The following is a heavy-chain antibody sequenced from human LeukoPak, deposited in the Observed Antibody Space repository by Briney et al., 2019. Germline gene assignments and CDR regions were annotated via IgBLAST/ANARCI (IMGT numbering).Heavy chain of an antibody. J-gene: IGHJ4*02. D-gene: IGHD3-3*01. CDR3: ARVTHITIFGVVITYFDY. Sequence: PSETLSLTCTVSGGSISSYYWSWIRQPPGKGLEWIGYIYYSGSTYYNPSLKSRVTISVDTSKNQFSLKLSSVTAADTAVYYCARVTHITIFGVVITYFDYWGQGTLVTVSS. CDR2: IYYSGST. V-gene: IGHV4-59*12. CDR1: GGSISSYY.